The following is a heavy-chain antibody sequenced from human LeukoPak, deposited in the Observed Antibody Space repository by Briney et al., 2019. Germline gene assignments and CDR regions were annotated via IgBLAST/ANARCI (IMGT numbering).Heavy chain of an antibody. CDR1: GYSISSGYY. J-gene: IGHJ4*02. Sequence: SETLSLTCAVSGYSISSGYYWGWIRQPPGKGLEWIGSIYHSGSTYYNPSLKSRVTISVDTSKNQFSLKLSSVTAADTAVYYCARHSGQLLKRPFDFWGQGTLVTVSS. CDR3: ARHSGQLLKRPFDF. V-gene: IGHV4-38-2*01. D-gene: IGHD2-2*01. CDR2: IYHSGST.